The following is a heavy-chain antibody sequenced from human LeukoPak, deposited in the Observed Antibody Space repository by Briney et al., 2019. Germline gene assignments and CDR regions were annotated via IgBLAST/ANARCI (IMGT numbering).Heavy chain of an antibody. D-gene: IGHD6-19*01. CDR3: SRVGSSGWPNYFDS. J-gene: IGHJ4*02. V-gene: IGHV3-13*04. CDR2: IGTSGDT. CDR1: GFTFSSYD. Sequence: GGALRLPCAASGFTFSSYDMHWVREATGKGREWVSVIGTSGDTYYAGSVKGRFTISRENAKNSLYLQMNSLTAGDTAVYFCSRVGSSGWPNYFDSWGQGTLVTVSS.